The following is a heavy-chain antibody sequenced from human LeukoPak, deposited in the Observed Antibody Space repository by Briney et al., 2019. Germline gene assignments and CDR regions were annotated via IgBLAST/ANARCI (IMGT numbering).Heavy chain of an antibody. D-gene: IGHD6-19*01. Sequence: PGGSLRLSCAASGFTFSSYAMHWVRQAPGKGLEWVAVISYDGSNKYYADSVKGRFTISRDNSKNTLYLQMNSLRAEDTAVYYCARAKQWLVLDIWGQGTMVTVSS. V-gene: IGHV3-30*04. CDR2: ISYDGSNK. CDR3: ARAKQWLVLDI. J-gene: IGHJ3*02. CDR1: GFTFSSYA.